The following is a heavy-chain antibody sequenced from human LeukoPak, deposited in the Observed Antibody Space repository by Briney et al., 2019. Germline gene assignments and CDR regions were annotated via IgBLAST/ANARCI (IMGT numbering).Heavy chain of an antibody. Sequence: GGSLRLSCAASGFTFSSYWVSWVRQAPGKGLEWVANIKQDGSEKYYVDSVKGRFTISRDNAKNSLYLQMNSLRAEDTVVYYCARDTRYCSSTSCYAGLYFDYWGQGTLVTVSS. V-gene: IGHV3-7*01. J-gene: IGHJ4*02. CDR1: GFTFSSYW. CDR2: IKQDGSEK. CDR3: ARDTRYCSSTSCYAGLYFDY. D-gene: IGHD2-2*01.